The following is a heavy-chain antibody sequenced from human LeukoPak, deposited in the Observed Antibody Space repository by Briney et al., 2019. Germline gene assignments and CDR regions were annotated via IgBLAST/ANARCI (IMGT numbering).Heavy chain of an antibody. J-gene: IGHJ6*04. CDR1: GGTFSYYA. V-gene: IGHV1-69*10. CDR2: FIPILGTA. Sequence: ASVKVSCKAPGGTFSYYALNWVRQAPGQGLEWMGVFIPILGTANSTQKFQDRVTITADISTNTVYMELSSLRSEDTAVYFCAGIPVFGVVLHQEPVWGKGTTVTVSS. CDR3: AGIPVFGVVLHQEPV. D-gene: IGHD3-3*01.